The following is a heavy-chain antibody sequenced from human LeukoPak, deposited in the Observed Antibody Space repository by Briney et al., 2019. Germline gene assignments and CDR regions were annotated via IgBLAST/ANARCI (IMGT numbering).Heavy chain of an antibody. Sequence: GGSLRLSCAASGFTFGSYWMSWVRQAPGKGLEWVANIKQDGSEKYYVDSVKGRFTISRGNAKNSLYLQMNSLRAEDTAVYYCARDFSVATTDYWGQGTLVTVSS. D-gene: IGHD5-12*01. J-gene: IGHJ4*02. CDR1: GFTFGSYW. CDR3: ARDFSVATTDY. V-gene: IGHV3-7*01. CDR2: IKQDGSEK.